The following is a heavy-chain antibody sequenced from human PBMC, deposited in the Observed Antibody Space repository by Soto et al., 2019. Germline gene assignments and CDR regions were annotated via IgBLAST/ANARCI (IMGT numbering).Heavy chain of an antibody. J-gene: IGHJ6*03. D-gene: IGHD7-27*01. CDR1: GFTFSNYD. V-gene: IGHV3-33*05. Sequence: QLQLVESGGGVVQPGRSPRLSCAASGFTFSNYDMHWVRQAPGKGLEWVAGISYDGTKTYYADSVTGRFTVSRDNSKNTLYLQMNSLRVEDTAVYYCARVTGDRYYYYYMDVWGKGTTVTVSS. CDR2: ISYDGTKT. CDR3: ARVTGDRYYYYYMDV.